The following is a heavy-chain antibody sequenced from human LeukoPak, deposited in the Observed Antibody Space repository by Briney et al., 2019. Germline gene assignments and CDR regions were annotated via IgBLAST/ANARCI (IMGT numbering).Heavy chain of an antibody. J-gene: IGHJ4*02. V-gene: IGHV3-30*02. CDR2: TRHDGSND. Sequence: GGSLRLSCAASAFNFNTYGMHWVRQAPGKGLEWVAFTRHDGSNDYYTDSVKGRFTISRDNSKNTLYLQMNSLRAEDTAVYYCARSYYYDSSGTPDYWGQGTLVTVSS. D-gene: IGHD3-22*01. CDR3: ARSYYYDSSGTPDY. CDR1: AFNFNTYG.